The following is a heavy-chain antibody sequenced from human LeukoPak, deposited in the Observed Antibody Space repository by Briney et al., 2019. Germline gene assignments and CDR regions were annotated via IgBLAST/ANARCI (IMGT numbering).Heavy chain of an antibody. V-gene: IGHV3-9*01. Sequence: GGSLRLSCAASGFTFDGYAMHWVRQAPGKGEGWVSGISWNSGSIVYADSAKGRCTISRDNDKNPLSLHMNSLRAEDTAVYYCARDVGLVVPAADAFDIWGQGTMVTVSS. D-gene: IGHD2-2*01. J-gene: IGHJ3*02. CDR1: GFTFDGYA. CDR3: ARDVGLVVPAADAFDI. CDR2: ISWNSGSI.